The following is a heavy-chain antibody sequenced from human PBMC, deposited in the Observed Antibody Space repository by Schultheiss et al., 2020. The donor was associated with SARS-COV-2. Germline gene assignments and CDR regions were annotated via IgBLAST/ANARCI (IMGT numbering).Heavy chain of an antibody. J-gene: IGHJ4*02. CDR2: ISYDGSNK. D-gene: IGHD1-1*01. V-gene: IGHV3-30*18. Sequence: GGSLRLSCAASGFTFSNYWVTWVRQAPGKGLEWVAVISYDGSNKYYADSVKGRFTISRDNSKNTLYLQMNSLRAEDTAVYYCAKEERERRRTLDYWGQGTLVTVSS. CDR1: GFTFSNYW. CDR3: AKEERERRRTLDY.